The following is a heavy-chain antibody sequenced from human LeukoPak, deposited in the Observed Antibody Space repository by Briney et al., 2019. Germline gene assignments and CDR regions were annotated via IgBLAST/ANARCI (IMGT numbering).Heavy chain of an antibody. CDR3: ARGWAPWSGKYPLIGMDV. CDR2: INHSGST. CDR1: GGSFSGYY. J-gene: IGHJ6*02. Sequence: SETLSLTCAVYGGSFSGYYWSWIRQPPGKGLEWIGEINHSGSTNYNPSLKSRVTISVDTSKNQFSLKLSSVTAADTAVYYCARGWAPWSGKYPLIGMDVWGQGTTVTVSS. D-gene: IGHD3-3*01. V-gene: IGHV4-34*01.